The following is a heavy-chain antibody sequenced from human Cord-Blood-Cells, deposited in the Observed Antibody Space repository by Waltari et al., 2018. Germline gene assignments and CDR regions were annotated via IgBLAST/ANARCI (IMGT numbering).Heavy chain of an antibody. Sequence: QVQLVQSGAEVKKPGSSVKVSCKASGGTFSSYAISWVRQAPGQGLEWMGRIIPILGIANYAQKFQGRVTITADKSTSTAYMELSSLRSEDTAVYYCARSPPSSSTYYYYMDVWGKGTTVTVSS. D-gene: IGHD6-13*01. CDR1: GGTFSSYA. CDR3: ARSPPSSSTYYYYMDV. J-gene: IGHJ6*03. CDR2: IIPILGIA. V-gene: IGHV1-69*09.